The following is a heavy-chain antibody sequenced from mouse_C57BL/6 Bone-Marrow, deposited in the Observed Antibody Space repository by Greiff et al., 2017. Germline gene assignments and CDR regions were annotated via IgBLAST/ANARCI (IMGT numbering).Heavy chain of an antibody. CDR3: ARWRYDSAYYAMDY. J-gene: IGHJ4*01. Sequence: VQLQQPGAELVRPGSSVKLSCKASGYTFTSYWLHWVKQRPIQGLEWIGNIDPSDSETHYNQKFKDKATLTVDNSSSTAYMQLSSLTSEDSAVYYCARWRYDSAYYAMDYWGQGTSVTVSS. CDR2: IDPSDSET. D-gene: IGHD2-4*01. V-gene: IGHV1-52*01. CDR1: GYTFTSYW.